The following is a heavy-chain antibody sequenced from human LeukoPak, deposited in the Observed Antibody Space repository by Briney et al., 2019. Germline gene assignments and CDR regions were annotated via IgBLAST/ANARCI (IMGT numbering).Heavy chain of an antibody. CDR1: GLTFSSYN. CDR3: AELGITMIGGV. Sequence: GGSLRLSCAASGLTFSSYNMNWVRQAPGKGLKWVSSISRSSTYISYADSVKGRFTISRDNAKNSLYLQMNSLRAEDTAVYYCAELGITMIGGVWGKGTTVTISS. CDR2: ISRSSTYI. V-gene: IGHV3-21*01. D-gene: IGHD3-10*02. J-gene: IGHJ6*04.